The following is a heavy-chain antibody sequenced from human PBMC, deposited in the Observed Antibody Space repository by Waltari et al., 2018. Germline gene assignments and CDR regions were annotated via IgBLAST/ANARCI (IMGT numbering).Heavy chain of an antibody. J-gene: IGHJ4*02. CDR2: INAGNGNT. Sequence: QVQLVQSGAEVKKPGASVKVSCKASGYTFTSYAMHWVRQAPGQRPEWMGWINAGNGNTKYSQKFQGRVTITRDTSASTAYMELSSLRSEDTAVYYCARATGTTDYFDYWGQGTLVTVSS. D-gene: IGHD1-7*01. CDR1: GYTFTSYA. V-gene: IGHV1-3*01. CDR3: ARATGTTDYFDY.